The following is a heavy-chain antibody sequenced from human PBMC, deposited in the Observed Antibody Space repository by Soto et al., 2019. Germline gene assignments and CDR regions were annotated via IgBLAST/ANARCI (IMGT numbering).Heavy chain of an antibody. Sequence: EVQLVESGGGLVQPGGSLRLSCVASGFTFSDYWMHWVRQAPGKGLAWVSRIKFDGSFTSHADSVKGRFTISRDNARNTVHLQMDSLRAEDTGVYYCARGLRNYYGVDVWGQGTTVTVSS. CDR3: ARGLRNYYGVDV. D-gene: IGHD4-17*01. CDR1: GFTFSDYW. V-gene: IGHV3-74*01. J-gene: IGHJ6*02. CDR2: IKFDGSFT.